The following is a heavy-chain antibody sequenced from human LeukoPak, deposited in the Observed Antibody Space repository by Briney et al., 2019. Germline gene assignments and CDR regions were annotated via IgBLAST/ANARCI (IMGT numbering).Heavy chain of an antibody. V-gene: IGHV4-59*01. J-gene: IGHJ5*02. CDR1: GGSISSYY. Sequence: SETLSLTCTVSGGSISSYYWSWIRQPPGKGLEWIGYIYYSGSTNYNPSLKSRVTISVDTSKNQFFLKLSSVTAADTAVYYCARLLPPYSSSVVNWFDPWGQGTLVTVSS. CDR2: IYYSGST. CDR3: ARLLPPYSSSVVNWFDP. D-gene: IGHD6-13*01.